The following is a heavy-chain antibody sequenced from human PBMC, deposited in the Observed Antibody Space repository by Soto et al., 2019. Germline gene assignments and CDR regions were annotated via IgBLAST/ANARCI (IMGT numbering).Heavy chain of an antibody. CDR3: AKDSGSGSYYINMFDY. J-gene: IGHJ4*02. CDR1: GFTFSSYA. CDR2: ISGSGGST. D-gene: IGHD3-10*01. V-gene: IGHV3-23*01. Sequence: PGGSLRLSCAASGFTFSSYAMSWVRQAPGKGLEWVSAISGSGGSTYYADSVKGRFTISRDNSKNTLYLQMNSLRAEDTAVYYCAKDSGSGSYYINMFDYWGQGTLVTVSS.